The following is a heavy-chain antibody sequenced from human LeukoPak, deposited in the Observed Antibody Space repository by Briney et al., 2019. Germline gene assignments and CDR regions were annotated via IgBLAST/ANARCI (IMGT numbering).Heavy chain of an antibody. D-gene: IGHD1-26*01. J-gene: IGHJ4*02. Sequence: GGSLRLSCAASGFTFSSYAMHWVRQAPGKGLEWVAVISYDGSNKYYADSVKGRFTISRDNSKNTLYLQMNSLRAEDTAVYYCARDERVVGATLDYWGQAALVTVSS. CDR3: ARDERVVGATLDY. CDR2: ISYDGSNK. CDR1: GFTFSSYA. V-gene: IGHV3-30-3*01.